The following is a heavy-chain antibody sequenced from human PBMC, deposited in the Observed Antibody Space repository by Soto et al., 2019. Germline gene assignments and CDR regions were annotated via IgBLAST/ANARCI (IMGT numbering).Heavy chain of an antibody. D-gene: IGHD6-13*01. V-gene: IGHV4-59*01. Sequence: PSETLSLTCTVSGGSISSYYWSWIRQPPGKGLEWIGYIYHSGSTNYNPSLKSRVTISVDTSKNQFSLKLSSVTAADTAVYYCARVHSSSWGTNYGMDVWGQGTTVTVSS. CDR2: IYHSGST. CDR3: ARVHSSSWGTNYGMDV. J-gene: IGHJ6*02. CDR1: GGSISSYY.